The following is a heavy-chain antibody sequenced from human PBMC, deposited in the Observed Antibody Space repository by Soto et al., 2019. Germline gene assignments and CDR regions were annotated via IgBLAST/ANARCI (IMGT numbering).Heavy chain of an antibody. CDR2: IDYSGTA. Sequence: SETLSLTCTVSSGSISVTNVFWGWVRQPPGKGLEWIGNIDYSGTAYFSPSLATRVTFHVDTSKNQFSLTLYSVTAADTAVYYCARITGRHLDYWGQGILVTVSS. J-gene: IGHJ4*02. V-gene: IGHV4-39*01. CDR3: ARITGRHLDY. CDR1: SGSISVTNVF. D-gene: IGHD1-20*01.